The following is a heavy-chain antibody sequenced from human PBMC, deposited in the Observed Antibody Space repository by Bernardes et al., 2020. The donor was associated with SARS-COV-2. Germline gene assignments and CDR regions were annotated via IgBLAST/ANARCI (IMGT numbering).Heavy chain of an antibody. D-gene: IGHD4-17*01. CDR2: IKQDGSEK. V-gene: IGHV3-7*01. Sequence: GGSLRLSCAASGFTFSSYWMTWVRQAPGKGLEWVANIKQDGSEKVYVDSVKGRFTISRDNAKNSLNLQMNSLRAEDTAVYYCARDNTVITFPPTYYFGSWGQGTLVAVSS. CDR1: GFTFSSYW. J-gene: IGHJ4*02. CDR3: ARDNTVITFPPTYYFGS.